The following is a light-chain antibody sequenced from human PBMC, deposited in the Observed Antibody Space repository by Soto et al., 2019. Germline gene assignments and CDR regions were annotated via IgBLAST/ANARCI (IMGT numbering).Light chain of an antibody. CDR3: QDDGDTRRR. Sequence: EMELPQSPAPLSLSPGERSTLSCMASQSVGNNLAWYQQKPGQAPGLLIYEASTRATGIPARFSGSGSGTDFTLTISILEPEDFAVYCSQDDGDTRRRFGEATGVDIK. J-gene: IGKJ1*01. V-gene: IGKV3-11*01. CDR1: QSVGNN. CDR2: EAS.